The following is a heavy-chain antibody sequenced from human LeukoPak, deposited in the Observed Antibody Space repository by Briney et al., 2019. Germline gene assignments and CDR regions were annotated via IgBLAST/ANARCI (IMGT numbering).Heavy chain of an antibody. CDR3: AGGGKYYWAPDF. V-gene: IGHV4-28*06. CDR2: IYYSGSA. D-gene: IGHD3-10*01. J-gene: IGHJ4*02. Sequence: SETLSLTCGVSGYAMSSSDWWGWIRQPPEKELEWIGYIYYSGSADYNPSLKSRVTISIDTSNNQFSLRLSSVTALDTAIYYCAGGGKYYWAPDFWGQGTLVTVSS. CDR1: GYAMSSSDW.